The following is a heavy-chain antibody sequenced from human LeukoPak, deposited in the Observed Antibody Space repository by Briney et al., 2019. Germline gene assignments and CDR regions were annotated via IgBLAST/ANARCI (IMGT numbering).Heavy chain of an antibody. CDR2: ISDLSNNR. Sequence: PGGSLRLSCAASGFTFSDYYMSWIRQAPGKGLEWLSYISDLSNNRYYADTVKGRFIISRDDAKNSVYLQMSSLRAEDTAVYYCAKDFTVYSSSWSFDYWGQGTLVTVSS. CDR3: AKDFTVYSSSWSFDY. V-gene: IGHV3-11*04. CDR1: GFTFSDYY. D-gene: IGHD6-13*01. J-gene: IGHJ4*02.